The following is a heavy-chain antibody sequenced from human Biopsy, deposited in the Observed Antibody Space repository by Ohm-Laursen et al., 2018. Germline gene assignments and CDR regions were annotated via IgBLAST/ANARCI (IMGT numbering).Heavy chain of an antibody. CDR3: GNEVHGRDY. CDR1: GNTISDYQ. D-gene: IGHD2-15*01. J-gene: IGHJ4*02. CDR2: INQAGTT. Sequence: SDTLSLTCAVFGNTISDYQWSWIRQPPGKGLEWIGQINQAGTTNYNPSLKRRVSISANASKYEFSLRLTFVTAADTAVYLCGNEVHGRDYWGLGAQVTVSS. V-gene: IGHV4-34*08.